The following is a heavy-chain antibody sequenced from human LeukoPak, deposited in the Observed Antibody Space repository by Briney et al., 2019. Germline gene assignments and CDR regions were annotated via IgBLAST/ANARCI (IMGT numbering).Heavy chain of an antibody. V-gene: IGHV4-4*07. D-gene: IGHD2-15*01. Sequence: TLSLACAVYGGSFSGYYWSWIRQPAGKGLEWIGRIYTSGSTNYNPSLKSRVTISVDTSKNQFSLKLSSVTAADTAVYYCARDRVGVLDYWGQGTLATVSS. CDR2: IYTSGST. CDR1: GGSFSGYY. CDR3: ARDRVGVLDY. J-gene: IGHJ4*02.